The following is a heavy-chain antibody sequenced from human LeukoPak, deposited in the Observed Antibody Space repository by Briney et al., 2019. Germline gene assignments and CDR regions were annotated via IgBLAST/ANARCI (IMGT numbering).Heavy chain of an antibody. CDR1: GRTFTSYY. Sequence: GASVKVSCKASGRTFTSYYMHWVRQAPGQGVEWMGIINPSGGSKSYEQEFQGRVTITRDKYTSTVYMQLSSLRSEDTAVYYCARAGTYGGNYYMDVWGKGTTVTVSS. CDR3: ARAGTYGGNYYMDV. D-gene: IGHD4-23*01. J-gene: IGHJ6*03. CDR2: INPSGGSK. V-gene: IGHV1-46*01.